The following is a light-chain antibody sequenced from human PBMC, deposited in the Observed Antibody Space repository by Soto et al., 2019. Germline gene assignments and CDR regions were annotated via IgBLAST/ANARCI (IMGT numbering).Light chain of an antibody. CDR1: SSNIGAGFH. V-gene: IGLV1-40*01. CDR3: QSYDSSLSGYV. Sequence: QSVLTQPPSVSGAPGQRVTISCTGSSSNIGAGFHVHWYQQLPGTAPKLLIYGNNNRPSGVPDRFSGSRSGTSASLAITGLQAEDEADYYCQSYDSSLSGYVFGGGTKLTVL. CDR2: GNN. J-gene: IGLJ3*02.